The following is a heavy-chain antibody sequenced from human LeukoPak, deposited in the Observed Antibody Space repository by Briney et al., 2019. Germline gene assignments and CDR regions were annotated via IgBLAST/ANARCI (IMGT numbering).Heavy chain of an antibody. V-gene: IGHV3-30-3*01. CDR3: AREELGSSLGFDP. Sequence: GGSLRLSCAASGFTFSSYTIHWVRQPPGKGLEWVAVISFDGSNKYYADSVKGRFTISRDNSKNTLYRQMNSLRAEDTAVYYCAREELGSSLGFDPWGQGTLVTVSS. J-gene: IGHJ5*02. CDR2: ISFDGSNK. D-gene: IGHD3-16*01. CDR1: GFTFSSYT.